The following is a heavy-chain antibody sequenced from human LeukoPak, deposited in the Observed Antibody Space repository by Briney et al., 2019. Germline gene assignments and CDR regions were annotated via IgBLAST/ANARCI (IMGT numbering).Heavy chain of an antibody. CDR3: ARGALLWFGAKMEYYFDY. J-gene: IGHJ4*02. D-gene: IGHD3-10*01. CDR1: GGSISSGGYS. CDR2: IYYSGTT. V-gene: IGHV4-30-4*07. Sequence: SETLSLTCAVSGGSISSGGYSWSWIRQPPGKGLEWIGYIYYSGTTYYKPSLKSRLTISVDTSKNQFSLKLSSVTAADTAVYYCARGALLWFGAKMEYYFDYWGQGTPLTVSS.